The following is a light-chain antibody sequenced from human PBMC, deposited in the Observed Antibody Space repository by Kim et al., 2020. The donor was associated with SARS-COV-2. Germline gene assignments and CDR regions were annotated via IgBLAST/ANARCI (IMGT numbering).Light chain of an antibody. V-gene: IGLV3-9*01. CDR3: QVWDSSTAV. Sequence: SVALGQTARITCGGNNIGSKNVHWYQQKPGQAPVLVIYRDSNRPSGIPERFSGSNSGNTATLTISRAQAWDEADYYCQVWDSSTAVFGGGTQLTVL. J-gene: IGLJ3*02. CDR1: NIGSKN. CDR2: RDS.